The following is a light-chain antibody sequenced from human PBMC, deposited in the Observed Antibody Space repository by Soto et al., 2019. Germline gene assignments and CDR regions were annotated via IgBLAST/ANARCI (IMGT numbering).Light chain of an antibody. CDR3: QQYNKGYT. CDR1: QSVSSN. J-gene: IGKJ2*01. CDR2: GAS. Sequence: EIVMTQSPATLSVSPGERATLSCRASQSVSSNLAWYQQKPGQAPRLLIYGASTRATGIPTRFSGSGSGTEFTLTISSLQSGDFAVYYCQQYNKGYTFGQWTKLEIK. V-gene: IGKV3-15*01.